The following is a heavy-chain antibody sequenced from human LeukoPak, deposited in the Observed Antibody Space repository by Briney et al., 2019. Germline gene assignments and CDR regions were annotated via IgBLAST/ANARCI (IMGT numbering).Heavy chain of an antibody. V-gene: IGHV3-74*01. CDR1: GFTFSSYW. J-gene: IGHJ4*02. Sequence: GGSLRLSCAASGFTFSSYWMHWVRQAPGKGLVWVSRINSDGSSTSYADSVKGRFTISRDNAKNTLYLQMKSLRAEDTAVYYCARGDGRDGYTFAYWGQGTLVTVSS. CDR2: INSDGSST. D-gene: IGHD5-24*01. CDR3: ARGDGRDGYTFAY.